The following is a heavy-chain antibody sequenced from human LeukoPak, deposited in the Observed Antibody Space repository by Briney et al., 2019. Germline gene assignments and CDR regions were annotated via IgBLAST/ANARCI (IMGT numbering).Heavy chain of an antibody. D-gene: IGHD3-16*02. CDR3: ARASFDAFDI. V-gene: IGHV4-59*01. Sequence: PSETLSLTCTVSGGSISSYYWSWIRQPPGKGLEWIGYIYYSGSTNYNPSLKSRVTISVDTSKNQFSLKLSSETAADTAVYYCARASFDAFDIWGQGTMVTVSS. J-gene: IGHJ3*02. CDR2: IYYSGST. CDR1: GGSISSYY.